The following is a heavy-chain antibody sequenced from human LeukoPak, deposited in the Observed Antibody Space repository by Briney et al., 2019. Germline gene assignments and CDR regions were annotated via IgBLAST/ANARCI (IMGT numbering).Heavy chain of an antibody. V-gene: IGHV1-18*01. Sequence: ASVKVSCKASGYTFTSYGISWVRQAPGQGLEWMGWISAYNGNTNYAQKLQGRVTMTTDTSTSTAYMELRSLRSDDTAVYYCAREDGYCSGGSCSIFDYWGQGTLVTVSS. CDR1: GYTFTSYG. D-gene: IGHD2-15*01. CDR3: AREDGYCSGGSCSIFDY. CDR2: ISAYNGNT. J-gene: IGHJ4*02.